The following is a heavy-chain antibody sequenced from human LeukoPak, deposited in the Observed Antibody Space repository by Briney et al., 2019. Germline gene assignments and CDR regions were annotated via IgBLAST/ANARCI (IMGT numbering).Heavy chain of an antibody. J-gene: IGHJ3*02. Sequence: TSETLSLTCTVSGGSISSSSYYWGWIRQPPGKGLEWIGSIYYSGSTYYNPSLKSRVTISVDTSKNQFSLKLSSLTAADTAVYYCARLGYYYDSSGYYSLGAFDIWGQGTMVTVSS. V-gene: IGHV4-39*01. D-gene: IGHD3-22*01. CDR2: IYYSGST. CDR1: GGSISSSSYY. CDR3: ARLGYYYDSSGYYSLGAFDI.